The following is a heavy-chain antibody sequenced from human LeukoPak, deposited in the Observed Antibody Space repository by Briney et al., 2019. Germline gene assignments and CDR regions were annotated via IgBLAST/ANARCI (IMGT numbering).Heavy chain of an antibody. Sequence: ASVRVSCTLSGLRGFELSMYWVRQAPGKGLEWVGGLDREGGDPIHAQKFQGRVTMTEDASTDTAYMELRGLTSDDTAVYYCATHSFSGVVTYAFQLWGRGTLVTVSS. CDR2: LDREGGDP. J-gene: IGHJ3*01. D-gene: IGHD3-3*02. CDR1: GLRGFELS. CDR3: ATHSFSGVVTYAFQL. V-gene: IGHV1-24*01.